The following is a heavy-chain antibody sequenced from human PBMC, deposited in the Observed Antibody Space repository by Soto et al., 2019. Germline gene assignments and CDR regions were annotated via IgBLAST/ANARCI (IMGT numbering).Heavy chain of an antibody. CDR2: IYPGDSDT. CDR3: ARSAHYYDSTSELDY. V-gene: IGHV5-51*01. J-gene: IGHJ4*02. CDR1: GYSFTSYW. Sequence: GESLKISCKGSGYSFTSYWIGWVRQMPGKGLEWMGIIYPGDSDTRYSPSFQGQFTISADKSISTAYLQWSSLKASDTAMYYCARSAHYYDSTSELDYWGQGTLVTVS. D-gene: IGHD3-22*01.